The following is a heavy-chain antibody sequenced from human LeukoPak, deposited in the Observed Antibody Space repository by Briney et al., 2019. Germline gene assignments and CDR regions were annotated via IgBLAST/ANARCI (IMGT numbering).Heavy chain of an antibody. D-gene: IGHD3-10*01. CDR3: AGPGFGELPY. CDR1: GGSISSYY. V-gene: IGHV4-59*12. J-gene: IGHJ4*02. Sequence: SETLSLTCTVSGGSISSYYWSWIRQPPGKGLEWIGYIYYSGSTNYNPSLKSRVTISVDTSKNQFSLKLSSVTAADTAVYYCAGPGFGELPYWGQGTLVTVSS. CDR2: IYYSGST.